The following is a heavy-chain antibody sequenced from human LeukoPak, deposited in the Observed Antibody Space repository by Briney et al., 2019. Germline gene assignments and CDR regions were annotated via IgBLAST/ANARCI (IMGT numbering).Heavy chain of an antibody. V-gene: IGHV1-18*01. CDR3: ARSGYSSGWYHESDY. D-gene: IGHD6-19*01. J-gene: IGHJ4*02. Sequence: GASVKVSCKASGYTFTSYGISWVRQAPRQGLEWMGWISPYNGNTNYAQKLQGSVIMTTDTSTSTAYMELRSLRADDAAVYCWARSGYSSGWYHESDYWGQGTLVTVSS. CDR1: GYTFTSYG. CDR2: ISPYNGNT.